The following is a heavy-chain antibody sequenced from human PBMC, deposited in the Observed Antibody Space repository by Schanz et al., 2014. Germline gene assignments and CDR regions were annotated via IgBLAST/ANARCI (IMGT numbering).Heavy chain of an antibody. CDR2: ITYSAGP. Sequence: QVQLQESGPGLVRPSETLSLTCTVSGGSISSYYWSWIRQSPGKGPEWIGYITYSAGPNHNASLKSRVTIPVDSAKNQFALKVTSVTAADTAIYYGARVHSTSLERGSHYYMDVWGRGTTVTVSS. CDR3: ARVHSTSLERGSHYYMDV. CDR1: GGSISSYY. V-gene: IGHV4-59*01. D-gene: IGHD2-2*01. J-gene: IGHJ6*03.